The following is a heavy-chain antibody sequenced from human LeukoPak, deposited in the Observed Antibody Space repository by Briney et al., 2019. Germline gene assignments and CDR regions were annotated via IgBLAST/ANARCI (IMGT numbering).Heavy chain of an antibody. CDR2: ISWNSGSI. Sequence: PGRSLRLSCAASGFTFDDYAMHWVRQAPGKGLEWVSGISWNSGSIGYADSVKGRFTISRDNAKNSLYLQMNSLRAEDTALYYCAKNYGGNSRGYFDYWGQGTLVTVSS. J-gene: IGHJ4*02. V-gene: IGHV3-9*01. CDR3: AKNYGGNSRGYFDY. D-gene: IGHD4-23*01. CDR1: GFTFDDYA.